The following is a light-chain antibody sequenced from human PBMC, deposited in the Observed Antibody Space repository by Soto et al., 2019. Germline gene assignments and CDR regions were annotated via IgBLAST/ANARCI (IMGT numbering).Light chain of an antibody. CDR1: QSVGSN. CDR2: GAS. V-gene: IGKV3-15*01. Sequence: EIVMTQSPATLSVSPGERATLSCKASQSVGSNLAWHQQKPGQAPRLLIYGASTTASGIPARFSGSGSGTEFTLTISSLQSEDFAVYYCQRYNNWPYSLGQGTKLEIK. J-gene: IGKJ2*03. CDR3: QRYNNWPYS.